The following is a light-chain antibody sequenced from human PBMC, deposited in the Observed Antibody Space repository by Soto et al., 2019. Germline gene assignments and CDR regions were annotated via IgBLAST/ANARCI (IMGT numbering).Light chain of an antibody. J-gene: IGLJ2*01. CDR2: DVS. V-gene: IGLV2-14*03. CDR3: SSYAGTSSL. Sequence: QSALTQPASVSGSPAQSITISCTGTGSDVGTSNFVSWYQQLPGKAPKLMIFDVSNRPSGVSSRFSGSKSGNTASLTISGLQPEDEADYYCSSYAGTSSLFGGGTKVTVL. CDR1: GSDVGTSNF.